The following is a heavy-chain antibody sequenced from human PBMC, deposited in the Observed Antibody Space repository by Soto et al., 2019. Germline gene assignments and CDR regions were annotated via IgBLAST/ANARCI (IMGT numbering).Heavy chain of an antibody. CDR3: ARDMVRGVIGMDV. Sequence: WIWIRQHPGKGLEWIGYIYYSGSAYYNPSLKSRVIISVDTSKNQFSLKLSSVTAADTAVYYCARDMVRGVIGMDVWGQGTTVTVSS. D-gene: IGHD3-10*01. V-gene: IGHV4-31*02. J-gene: IGHJ6*02. CDR2: IYYSGSA.